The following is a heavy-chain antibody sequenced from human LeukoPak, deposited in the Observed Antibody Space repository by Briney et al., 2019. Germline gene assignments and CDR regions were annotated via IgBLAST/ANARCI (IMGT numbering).Heavy chain of an antibody. D-gene: IGHD3-22*01. CDR1: GGTFSSYA. CDR2: IIPIFGTA. V-gene: IGHV1-69*05. CDR3: ARVARRYYDSSGPDAFDI. Sequence: SVKVSCKASGGTFSSYAISWVRQAPGQGLEWMGRIIPIFGTANYAQKFQGRVTITTGESTSTAYMELSSLRSEDTAVYYCARVARRYYDSSGPDAFDIWGQGTMVTVSS. J-gene: IGHJ3*02.